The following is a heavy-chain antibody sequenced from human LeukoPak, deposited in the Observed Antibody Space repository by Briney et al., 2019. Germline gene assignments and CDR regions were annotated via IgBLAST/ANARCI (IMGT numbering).Heavy chain of an antibody. CDR1: GYTFTGYY. J-gene: IGHJ3*02. CDR3: ERGGDNSGYAFDI. Sequence: GASVKVSCKASGYTFTGYYMHWVRQAPGQGLEWMGWINPNSGGTNYAQKFQGRVTMTRDTSISTAYMELSRLRSDDTAVYYCERGGDNSGYAFDIWGQGTMVTVSS. CDR2: INPNSGGT. V-gene: IGHV1-2*02. D-gene: IGHD2/OR15-2a*01.